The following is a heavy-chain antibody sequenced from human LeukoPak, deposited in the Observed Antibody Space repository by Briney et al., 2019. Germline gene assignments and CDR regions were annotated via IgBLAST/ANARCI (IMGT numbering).Heavy chain of an antibody. CDR2: IKSKTDGGTT. CDR1: GFTSSNAW. V-gene: IGHV3-15*01. J-gene: IGHJ6*02. CDR3: TTSSAGYCSSTSCYGTEGMDV. Sequence: GGSLRLSCAASGFTSSNAWMSWVRQAPGKGLEWVGRIKSKTDGGTTDYAAPVKGRFTISRDDSKNTLYLQMNSLKTEDTAVYYCTTSSAGYCSSTSCYGTEGMDVWGQGTTVTVSS. D-gene: IGHD2-2*01.